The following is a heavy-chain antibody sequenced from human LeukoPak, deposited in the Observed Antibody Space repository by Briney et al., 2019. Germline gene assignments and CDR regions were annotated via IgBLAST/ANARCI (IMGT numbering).Heavy chain of an antibody. J-gene: IGHJ5*02. CDR1: GYTFTDYY. CDR2: INPNSGGT. CDR3: ARDRRSWYSNWFDP. Sequence: ASVKVSCKASGYTFTDYYMHWVRQAPGQGLEWMGWINPNSGGTNYAQKFQGRVTMTRDTSISTAYMELSRLRSDDTAVYYCARDRRSWYSNWFDPWGQGTLVTVSS. V-gene: IGHV1-2*02. D-gene: IGHD6-13*01.